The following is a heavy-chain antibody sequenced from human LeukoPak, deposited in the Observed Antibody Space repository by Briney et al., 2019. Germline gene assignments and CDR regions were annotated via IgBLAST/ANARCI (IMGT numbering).Heavy chain of an antibody. CDR2: IIPILGIA. CDR1: GYTFTSYG. CDR3: ARAGGRTEGTVDY. J-gene: IGHJ4*02. Sequence: SVKVSCKASGYTFTSYGISWVRQAPGQGLEWMGRIIPILGIANYAQKFQGRVTITADKSTSTAYMELSSLRSEDTAVYYCARAGGRTEGTVDYWGQGTLVTVSS. D-gene: IGHD2-8*02. V-gene: IGHV1-69*04.